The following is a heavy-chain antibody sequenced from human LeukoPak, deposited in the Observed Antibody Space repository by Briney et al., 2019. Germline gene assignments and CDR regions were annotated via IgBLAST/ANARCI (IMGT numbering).Heavy chain of an antibody. D-gene: IGHD3-3*01. CDR2: INPNSGGT. CDR3: AVSLTIVAMPAYDY. CDR1: GYTFTGYY. V-gene: IGHV1-2*02. J-gene: IGHJ4*02. Sequence: ASVKVSCKASGYTFTGYYMHWARQAPGQGLEWMGWINPNSGGTNYAQRFQGRVTMTWDTSISTVYMELSRLRSDDTAVYYCAVSLTIVAMPAYDYWGQGSLVTVSS.